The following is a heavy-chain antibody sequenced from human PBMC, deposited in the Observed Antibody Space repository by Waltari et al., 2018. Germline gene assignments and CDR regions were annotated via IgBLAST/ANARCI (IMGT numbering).Heavy chain of an antibody. D-gene: IGHD4-17*01. V-gene: IGHV3-72*01. CDR2: TRNKANSYTT. J-gene: IGHJ4*02. Sequence: EVQLVESGGGLVQPGGSLRLSCAAGGCTFSDHYMDWVRQAPGKGLEWVGRTRNKANSYTTEYAASVKGRFTISRDDSKNSLYLQMNSLKTEDTAVYYCARDRRGYFDYWGQGTLVTVSS. CDR3: ARDRRGYFDY. CDR1: GCTFSDHY.